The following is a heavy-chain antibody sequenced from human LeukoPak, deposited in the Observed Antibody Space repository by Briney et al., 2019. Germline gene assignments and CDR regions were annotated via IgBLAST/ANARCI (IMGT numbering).Heavy chain of an antibody. J-gene: IGHJ4*02. CDR3: ARDLRSGSYYNPSPFDY. CDR1: GGTFSSYA. D-gene: IGHD3-10*01. V-gene: IGHV1-69*05. CDR2: IIPIFGTA. Sequence: SVKVSCKASGGTFSSYAISWVRRAPGQGLEWMGRIIPIFGTANYAQKFQGRVTITTDESTSTAYMELSSLRSEDTAVYYCARDLRSGSYYNPSPFDYWGQGTLVTVSS.